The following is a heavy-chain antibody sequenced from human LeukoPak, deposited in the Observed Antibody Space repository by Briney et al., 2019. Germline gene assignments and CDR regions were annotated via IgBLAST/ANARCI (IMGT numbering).Heavy chain of an antibody. CDR2: IYYSGST. CDR1: GGSISSSSCY. V-gene: IGHV4-39*01. D-gene: IGHD5-12*01. Sequence: SETLSLTCTVSGGSISSSSCYWGWIRQPPGKGLEWIGSIYYSGSTYYNPSLKSRVTISVDTSKNQFSLKLSSVTAADTAVYYCARRGGYDLLDYWGQGTLVTVSS. J-gene: IGHJ4*02. CDR3: ARRGGYDLLDY.